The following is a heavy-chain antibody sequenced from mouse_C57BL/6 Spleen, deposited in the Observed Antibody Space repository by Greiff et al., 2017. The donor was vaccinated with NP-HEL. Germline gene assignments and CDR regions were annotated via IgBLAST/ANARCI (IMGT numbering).Heavy chain of an antibody. J-gene: IGHJ2*01. D-gene: IGHD4-1*01. Sequence: EVHLVESGGGLVQPGGSLSLSCAASGFTFTDYYMSWVRQPPGKALEWLGFIRNKANGYTTEYSASVKGRFTISRDNSQSILYLQMNALRAEDSATYYCARYGLGRDYFDYWGQGTTLTVSS. CDR1: GFTFTDYY. V-gene: IGHV7-3*01. CDR2: IRNKANGYTT. CDR3: ARYGLGRDYFDY.